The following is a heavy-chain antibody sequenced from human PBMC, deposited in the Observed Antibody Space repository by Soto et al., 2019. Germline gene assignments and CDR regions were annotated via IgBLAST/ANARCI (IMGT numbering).Heavy chain of an antibody. CDR2: ISAYNGNT. CDR1: GYTFTSYG. D-gene: IGHD2-15*01. CDR3: ARDLSRGHCSGGSCYPRGGFDY. J-gene: IGHJ4*02. Sequence: GASVKVSCKASGYTFTSYGISWVRQAPGQGLEWMGWISAYNGNTNYAQKLQGRVTMTTDTSTSTAYMELRSLRSDDTAVYYCARDLSRGHCSGGSCYPRGGFDYWGQGTLVTVSS. V-gene: IGHV1-18*01.